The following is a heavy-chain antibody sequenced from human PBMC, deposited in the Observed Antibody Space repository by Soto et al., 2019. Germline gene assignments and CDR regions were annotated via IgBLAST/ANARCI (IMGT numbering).Heavy chain of an antibody. J-gene: IGHJ4*02. CDR2: IKSKISGGTA. D-gene: IGHD2-8*02. V-gene: IGHV3-15*07. CDR3: TTTGGHLHSDPFAY. CDR1: GFTFSDGW. Sequence: EVQLVESGGGLVKPGGSLRLSCAASGFTFSDGWMNWVRQAPGKGLEWVGRIKSKISGGTADYVAPVIGRFTISRDDSKNTVYLQMNSLKLEDTAVYYCTTTGGHLHSDPFAYWGQGALVTVSS.